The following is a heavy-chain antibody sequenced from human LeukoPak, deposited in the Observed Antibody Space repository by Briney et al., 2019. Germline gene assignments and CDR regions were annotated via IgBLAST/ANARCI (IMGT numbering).Heavy chain of an antibody. Sequence: PGGSLRLSCAASGFTFSDYYMSWIRQAPGKGLEWVSYISSSGSTIYYADSVKGRFTISRDNAKNSLYLQMNSLRAEDTAVYYCARVLGYDSSGYRYGGSQEVFDYWGQGTLVTVSS. J-gene: IGHJ4*02. V-gene: IGHV3-11*01. CDR3: ARVLGYDSSGYRYGGSQEVFDY. CDR2: ISSSGSTI. CDR1: GFTFSDYY. D-gene: IGHD3-22*01.